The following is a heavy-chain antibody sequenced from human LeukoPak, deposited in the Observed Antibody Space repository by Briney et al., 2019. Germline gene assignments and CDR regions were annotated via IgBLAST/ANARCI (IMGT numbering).Heavy chain of an antibody. V-gene: IGHV1-2*02. CDR3: ARGPGGGYYDSSGYLDY. D-gene: IGHD3-22*01. Sequence: ASVKVSCKASGYTFTGYYMHWVRQAPGQGLEWMGWINPNSGGTNYAQKLQGRVTMTTDTSTSTAYMELRSLRSDDTAVYYCARGPGGGYYDSSGYLDYWGQGTLVTVSS. J-gene: IGHJ4*02. CDR1: GYTFTGYY. CDR2: INPNSGGT.